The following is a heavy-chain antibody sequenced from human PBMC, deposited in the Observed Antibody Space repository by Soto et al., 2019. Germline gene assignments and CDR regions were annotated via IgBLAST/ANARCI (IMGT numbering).Heavy chain of an antibody. V-gene: IGHV4-31*03. Sequence: PSETLSLTCTVSGGSISSGGYYWSWIRQHPGKGLEWIGYIYYSGSTYYNPSLKSRVTISVDTSKNQFSLKLSSVTAADTAVYYCARVRHYYYYMDVWGKGTTVTVSS. CDR1: GGSISSGGYY. CDR2: IYYSGST. CDR3: ARVRHYYYYMDV. J-gene: IGHJ6*03.